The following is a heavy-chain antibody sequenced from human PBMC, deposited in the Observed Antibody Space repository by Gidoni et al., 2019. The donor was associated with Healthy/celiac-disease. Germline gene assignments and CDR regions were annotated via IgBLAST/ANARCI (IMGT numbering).Heavy chain of an antibody. D-gene: IGHD4-17*01. CDR3: AKEMESSGDYVGVLDY. CDR1: GFTFRSYA. J-gene: IGHJ4*02. V-gene: IGHV3-23*01. CDR2: ISGSGGST. Sequence: EVQLLESGGGLVQPGGSLRLSCAASGFTFRSYALSWVRQAPGKGLEGVLAISGSGGSTYYADSVKGRFTISRDNSKNTLYLQMNSLRAEDTAVYYCAKEMESSGDYVGVLDYWGQGTLVTVSS.